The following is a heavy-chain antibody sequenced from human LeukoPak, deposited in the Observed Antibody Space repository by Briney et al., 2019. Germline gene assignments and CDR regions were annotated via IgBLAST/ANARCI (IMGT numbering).Heavy chain of an antibody. Sequence: GGSLRLSCAASGFTFTSYSMNWVRQAPGKGLEWVSSISSSSSYIYYADSVKGRFTISRDNAKNSLFLQVNSLRAEDTAVYYCARALTTDPYFDYWGQGTLVTVSS. CDR2: ISSSSSYI. CDR1: GFTFTSYS. CDR3: ARALTTDPYFDY. V-gene: IGHV3-21*01. J-gene: IGHJ4*02. D-gene: IGHD4-11*01.